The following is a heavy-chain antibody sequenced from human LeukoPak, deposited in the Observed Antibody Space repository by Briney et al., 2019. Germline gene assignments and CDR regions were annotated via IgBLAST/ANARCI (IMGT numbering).Heavy chain of an antibody. D-gene: IGHD2-15*01. CDR2: ISGSGGST. V-gene: IGHV3-23*01. CDR3: ARQLGYCGDGSCYFDY. J-gene: IGHJ4*02. Sequence: GGSLRLSCAASGFTFSNYAMSWVRQAPGRGLEWVSAISGSGGSTYYADSVKGRFTISRDNSKNTLHLQMNSLRAEDTAVYHCARQLGYCGDGSCYFDYWGQGTLVPVSS. CDR1: GFTFSNYA.